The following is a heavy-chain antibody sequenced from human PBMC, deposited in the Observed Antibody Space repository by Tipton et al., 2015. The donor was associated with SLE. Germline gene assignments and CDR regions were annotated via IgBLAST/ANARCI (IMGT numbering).Heavy chain of an antibody. CDR1: GFTFSSYA. V-gene: IGHV3-23*01. CDR2: VTGSGDST. Sequence: SLRLSCAASGFTFSSYAMSWVRQAPGKGLEWVSAVTGSGDSTYYANSVKGRFTISRDNSKNTLYLEMNTLRTEDTAVYYCARDRYCTNNTCYDVLDSWGQGTLVTVSS. J-gene: IGHJ4*02. CDR3: ARDRYCTNNTCYDVLDS. D-gene: IGHD2-2*01.